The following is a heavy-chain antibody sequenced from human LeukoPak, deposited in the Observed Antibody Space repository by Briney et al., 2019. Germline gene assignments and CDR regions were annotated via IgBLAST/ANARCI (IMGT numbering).Heavy chain of an antibody. D-gene: IGHD3-10*01. CDR3: ARAPLWFGELPIYYMDV. CDR1: GGTFIIYA. CDR2: IIPIFGTA. Sequence: SVKVSCKASGGTFIIYAISWVRQAPGQGLEWMGGIIPIFGTANYAQKFQGRVTITADESTSTAYMELSSLRSEDTAVYYCARAPLWFGELPIYYMDVWGKGTTVTISS. J-gene: IGHJ6*03. V-gene: IGHV1-69*13.